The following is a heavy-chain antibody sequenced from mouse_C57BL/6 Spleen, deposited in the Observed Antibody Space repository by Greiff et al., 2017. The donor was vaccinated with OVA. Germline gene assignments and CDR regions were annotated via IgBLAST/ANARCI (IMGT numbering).Heavy chain of an antibody. J-gene: IGHJ3*01. CDR1: GFTFSSYA. V-gene: IGHV5-4*01. CDR2: ISDGGSYT. CDR3: AREGVITTVVPGFAY. D-gene: IGHD1-1*01. Sequence: EVKVVESGGGLVKPGGSLKLSCAASGFTFSSYAMSWVRQTPEKRLEWVATISDGGSYTYYPDNVKGRFTISRDNAKNNLYLQMSHLKSEDTAMYYCAREGVITTVVPGFAYWGQGTLVTVSA.